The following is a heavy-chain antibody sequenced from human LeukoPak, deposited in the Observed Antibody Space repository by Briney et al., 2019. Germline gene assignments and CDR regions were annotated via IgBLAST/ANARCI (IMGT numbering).Heavy chain of an antibody. CDR3: ASSGYDSSGYYFDY. J-gene: IGHJ4*02. CDR1: GFTFSSYG. D-gene: IGHD3-22*01. V-gene: IGHV3-30*02. Sequence: GGSLRLSCAAPGFTFSSYGMHWVRQAPGKGLEWVAFIRDDGSNEYYADSVKGRFTISRDNSKSTLYLQMNSLRAEDTAVYYCASSGYDSSGYYFDYWGQGTLVTVSS. CDR2: IRDDGSNE.